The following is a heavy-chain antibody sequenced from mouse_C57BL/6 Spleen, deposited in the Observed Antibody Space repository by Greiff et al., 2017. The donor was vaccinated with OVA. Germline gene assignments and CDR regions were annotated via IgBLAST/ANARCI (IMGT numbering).Heavy chain of an antibody. V-gene: IGHV1-52*01. CDR1: GYTFTSYW. Sequence: QVQLQQPGAELVRPGSSVKLSCKASGYTFTSYWMHWVKQRPIQGLEWIGNIDPSDSETHYNQKFKDKATLTVDKSSSTAYMQLSSLTSEDSAVYYCARRSEGAMDDGGQGTSVTVSS. CDR2: IDPSDSET. J-gene: IGHJ4*01. CDR3: ARRSEGAMDD.